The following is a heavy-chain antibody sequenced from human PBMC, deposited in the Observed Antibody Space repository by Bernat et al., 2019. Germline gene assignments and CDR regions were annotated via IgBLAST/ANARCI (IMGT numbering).Heavy chain of an antibody. D-gene: IGHD3-3*01. Sequence: QVQLVESGGGVVQPGRSLRLSCAASGFTFSGYGMHWVRQAPGKGLEWVAVISYDGSNKYYADSVKGRFTISRDNSKNTLYLQMNSLRADDTAVYYCAKDDFWSGYNYWGQGTLVTVSS. CDR2: ISYDGSNK. CDR3: AKDDFWSGYNY. V-gene: IGHV3-30*18. J-gene: IGHJ4*02. CDR1: GFTFSGYG.